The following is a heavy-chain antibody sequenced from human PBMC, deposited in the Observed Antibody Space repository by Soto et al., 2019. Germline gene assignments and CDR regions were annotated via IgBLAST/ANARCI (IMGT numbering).Heavy chain of an antibody. CDR2: IIPIFGTA. V-gene: IGHV1-69*06. CDR1: EDTFRNYA. J-gene: IGHJ2*01. CDR3: ASTKSDSSAYYYWYLGL. Sequence: QVELVQSGAEVKKPGSSVKVSCQASEDTFRNYAISWVRQAPGQGLEWMGGIIPIFGTANYAQKFQGRVTITADTSANTVYLELSRLRSEDTAVYYCASTKSDSSAYYYWYLGLWGRGTLVTVAS. D-gene: IGHD3-22*01.